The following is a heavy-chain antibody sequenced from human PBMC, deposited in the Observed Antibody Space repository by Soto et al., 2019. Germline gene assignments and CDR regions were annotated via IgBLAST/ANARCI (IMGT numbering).Heavy chain of an antibody. V-gene: IGHV4-34*01. CDR3: AREDILTGHNWLDP. Sequence: SETLSLTCAVYGGSFSGYYWSWIRQPPGKGLEWIGEINHSGSTNYNPSLKSRVTISVDTSRNQFSLKLSSVTAADTAVYYCAREDILTGHNWLDPWGQGTMVTVSS. J-gene: IGHJ5*02. D-gene: IGHD3-9*01. CDR1: GGSFSGYY. CDR2: INHSGST.